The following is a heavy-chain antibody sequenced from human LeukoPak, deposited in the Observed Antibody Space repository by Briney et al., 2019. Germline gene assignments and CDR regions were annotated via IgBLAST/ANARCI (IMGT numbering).Heavy chain of an antibody. Sequence: PGGSLRLSCAASGFTFSSYAMSWVRQAPGKGLEWVSAISGSGGSTYYADSVKGRFTISRDNAKNSLYLQMNSLRAEDTAVYYCARDMRGQWLDLKAFDIWGQGTMVTVSS. CDR3: ARDMRGQWLDLKAFDI. CDR2: ISGSGGST. V-gene: IGHV3-23*01. CDR1: GFTFSSYA. D-gene: IGHD6-19*01. J-gene: IGHJ3*02.